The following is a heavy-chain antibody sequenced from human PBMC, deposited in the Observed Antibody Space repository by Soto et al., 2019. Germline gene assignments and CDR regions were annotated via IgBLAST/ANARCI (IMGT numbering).Heavy chain of an antibody. CDR3: AGGVVVPAAIVVGGYYYYGMDV. V-gene: IGHV4-31*03. J-gene: IGHJ6*02. D-gene: IGHD2-2*02. CDR2: IYYSGST. Sequence: SETLSLTCTVSGGSISSGGYYWSWIRQHPGKGLEWIGYIYYSGSTYYNPSLKSRVTISVDTSKNQFSLKLSSVTAADTAVYYCAGGVVVPAAIVVGGYYYYGMDVWGQGTTVTVSS. CDR1: GGSISSGGYY.